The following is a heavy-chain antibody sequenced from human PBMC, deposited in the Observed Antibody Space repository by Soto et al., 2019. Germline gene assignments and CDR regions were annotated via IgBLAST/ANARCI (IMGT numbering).Heavy chain of an antibody. CDR3: ATTRSSGWDRPFDY. D-gene: IGHD3-9*01. Sequence: GASVKVSCKSSGYTFVTYGITWVRQAPGQDLEWLGWISLYNDETRYAQNLQGRATLTRDTATSTVYMELTSLTPDDTAAYYCATTRSSGWDRPFDYWGQGTLVTVSS. V-gene: IGHV1-18*04. J-gene: IGHJ4*01. CDR1: GYTFVTYG. CDR2: ISLYNDET.